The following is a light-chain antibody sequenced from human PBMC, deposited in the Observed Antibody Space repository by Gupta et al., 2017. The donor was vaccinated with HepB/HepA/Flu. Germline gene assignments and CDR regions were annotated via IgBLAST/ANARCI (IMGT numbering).Light chain of an antibody. J-gene: IGLJ2*01. CDR3: CSYVGSSTVV. Sequence: QSALTQPASVSGSPGQAITISCTGTSNDVGAYNFVSWYQHHPDKAPELMIYEVTKRPSGVSNRFSGSKSGNTASLTISGLQTEDEADYYCCSYVGSSTVVFGGGTKLTVL. CDR1: SNDVGAYNF. V-gene: IGLV2-23*02. CDR2: EVT.